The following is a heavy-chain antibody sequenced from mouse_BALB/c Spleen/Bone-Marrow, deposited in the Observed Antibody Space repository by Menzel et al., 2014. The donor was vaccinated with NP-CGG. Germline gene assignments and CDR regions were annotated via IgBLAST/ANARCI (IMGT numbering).Heavy chain of an antibody. CDR2: INPSNGGT. V-gene: IGHV1-53*01. CDR1: GYTFTSYY. D-gene: IGHD3-1*01. CDR3: TRGLRASFAY. Sequence: QVQLQQSGAELVTPGASVKLSCKASGYTFTSYYMYWVQQRPGQGLEWIGGINPSNGGTNFTEKINSKATLTVDKSSSTPYMQLSSLTSEDYAVYYGTRGLRASFAYWGQGTLVTVSA. J-gene: IGHJ3*01.